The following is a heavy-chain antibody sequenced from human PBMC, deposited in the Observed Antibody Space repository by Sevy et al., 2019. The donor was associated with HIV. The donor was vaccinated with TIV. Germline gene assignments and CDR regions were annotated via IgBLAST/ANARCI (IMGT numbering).Heavy chain of an antibody. V-gene: IGHV3-23*01. J-gene: IGHJ3*02. Sequence: GGSLRLSCAASGFTFTSYAMNWVRQAPGKGLEWVSGISGSGGGTYYADSVKGRFTISRDNSKNTLYLHMNSLRAEDTAVNYCARDPYDSSGWRAFDIWGQGTMVTVSS. CDR3: ARDPYDSSGWRAFDI. CDR1: GFTFTSYA. CDR2: ISGSGGGT. D-gene: IGHD3-22*01.